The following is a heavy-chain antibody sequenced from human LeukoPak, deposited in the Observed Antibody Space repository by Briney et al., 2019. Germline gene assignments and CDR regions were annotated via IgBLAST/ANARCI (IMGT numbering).Heavy chain of an antibody. CDR3: ARDGPLWFGEFRGVPYYFDY. V-gene: IGHV3-48*03. CDR2: ISSSGSTI. J-gene: IGHJ4*02. CDR1: GFTFRSYE. Sequence: GGSLRLSCAASGFTFRSYEMNWVRQAPGKGLEWVSYISSSGSTIYYADSVKGRFTISRDNAKNSLYLQMNSLRAEDTAVYYCARDGPLWFGEFRGVPYYFDYWGQGTLVTVSS. D-gene: IGHD3-10*01.